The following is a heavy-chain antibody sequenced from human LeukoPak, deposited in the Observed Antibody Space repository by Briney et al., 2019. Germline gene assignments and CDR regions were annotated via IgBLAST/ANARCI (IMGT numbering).Heavy chain of an antibody. CDR2: IIPIFGTA. Sequence: SVKVSCKASGGTFSSYAISWVRQAPGQGLEWMGGIIPIFGTANYAQKFQGRVTITTDESTSTAYMELSSLRSEDTAVYYCARDFPYYDSSGYYSVGAFDIWGQGTMVTVSS. CDR3: ARDFPYYDSSGYYSVGAFDI. D-gene: IGHD3-22*01. J-gene: IGHJ3*02. V-gene: IGHV1-69*05. CDR1: GGTFSSYA.